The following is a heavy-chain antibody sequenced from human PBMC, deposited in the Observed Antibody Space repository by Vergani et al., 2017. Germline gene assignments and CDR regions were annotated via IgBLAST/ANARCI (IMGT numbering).Heavy chain of an antibody. CDR1: GFIFSTYAM. D-gene: IGHD2-2*02. J-gene: IGHJ4*02. Sequence: VQLVESGGGLVQPGGSLRLSCTASGFIFSTYAMSWVRQAPGKGLEWIGEICHTEDTKYSPSLKSRVTVSVDESRNLFSLRLNSVTAADTAVYYCATIGYRRWGYYFDYWGQGILVTVSS. CDR3: ATIGYRRWGYYFDY. V-gene: IGHV4-4*02. CDR2: ICHTEDT.